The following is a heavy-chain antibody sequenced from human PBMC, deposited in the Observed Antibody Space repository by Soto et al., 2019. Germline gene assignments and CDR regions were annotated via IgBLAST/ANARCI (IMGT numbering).Heavy chain of an antibody. CDR3: ARARGFDI. J-gene: IGHJ3*02. CDR2: INHSGST. V-gene: IGHV4-34*01. Sequence: QVQLQQWGAGLLKPSETLSLTCAVYGGSFSGYYWSWIRQPPGKGLEWIGEINHSGSTNYNPSLKSRVTISVDTSKNQFSLKLSSVTAADTAVYYCARARGFDIWGQGTMVTVSS. CDR1: GGSFSGYY.